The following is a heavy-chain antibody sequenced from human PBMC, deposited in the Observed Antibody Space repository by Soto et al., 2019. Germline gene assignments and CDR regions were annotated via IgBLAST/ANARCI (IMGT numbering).Heavy chain of an antibody. V-gene: IGHV1-46*01. CDR1: GYTFTSYY. CDR2: INPSGGST. CDR3: ARAPPSYGGNHAFDY. D-gene: IGHD2-15*01. J-gene: IGHJ4*02. Sequence: QVQLVQSGAEVKKPGASVKVSCKASGYTFTSYYMHWVRQAPGQGLEWMGIINPSGGSTSYAQKFQGRVPMTRDTSTSTVYMELSSLRSEDTAVYYCARAPPSYGGNHAFDYWGQGTLVTVSS.